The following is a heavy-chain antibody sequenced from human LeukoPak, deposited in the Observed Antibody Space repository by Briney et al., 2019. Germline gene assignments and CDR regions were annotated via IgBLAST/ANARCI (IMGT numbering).Heavy chain of an antibody. CDR1: GFTFSSYS. D-gene: IGHD5-18*01. J-gene: IGHJ6*02. CDR2: ISSSSSTI. CDR3: ARDFSWYSYATSSPYYYYGMDV. V-gene: IGHV3-48*01. Sequence: GGSLRLSCAASGFTFSSYSMNWVRQAPGKGLEWVSYISSSSSTIYYADSVKGRFTISRDNAKNSLYLQMNSLRAEDTAVYYCARDFSWYSYATSSPYYYYGMDVWGQGTTVTVSS.